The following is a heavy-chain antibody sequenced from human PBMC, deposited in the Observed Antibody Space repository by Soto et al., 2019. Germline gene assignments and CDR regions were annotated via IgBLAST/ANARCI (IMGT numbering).Heavy chain of an antibody. J-gene: IGHJ4*02. D-gene: IGHD1-1*01. Sequence: SETLSLTCTVSGGSISGYFWNWIRQPPGKGLEWIGYMSYSGSTNYNPSLTSRVTISVDTSKNQFSLKLSSVTAADTAVYYCARDATTIVPLAKWGPGTLLTVSS. CDR2: MSYSGST. CDR3: ARDATTIVPLAK. CDR1: GGSISGYF. V-gene: IGHV4-59*01.